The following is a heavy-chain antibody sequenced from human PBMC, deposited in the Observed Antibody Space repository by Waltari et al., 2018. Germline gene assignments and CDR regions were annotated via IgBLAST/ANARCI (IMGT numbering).Heavy chain of an antibody. D-gene: IGHD3-10*01. CDR3: ARDRAAASRGVFDY. CDR2: ISAYHGNT. V-gene: IGHV1-18*01. CDR1: GYTFTSYG. J-gene: IGHJ4*02. Sequence: QVQLVQSGAEVKKPGASVKVSCKASGYTFTSYGISWVRQAPGPGLEWMGWISAYHGNTNHAQKLQGRVTMTTDTSTSTAYMELRRLRSDDTAVYYCARDRAAASRGVFDYWGQGTLVTVSS.